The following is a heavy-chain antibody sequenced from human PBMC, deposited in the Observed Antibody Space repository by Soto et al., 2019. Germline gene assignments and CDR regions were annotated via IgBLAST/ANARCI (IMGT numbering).Heavy chain of an antibody. D-gene: IGHD3-22*01. J-gene: IGHJ4*02. V-gene: IGHV4-31*03. CDR1: GVSVSSGGYY. Sequence: VQLQESGPGLVKPSQTLSLTCTVSGVSVSSGGYYWSWIRQHPGKGLEWIGHIYFNGSTFYNPSLNSRVSISVDRSKNQFALRLSSVTAADRAVYYCVSAPTYYFDSREVWGQGTLVVVSS. CDR2: IYFNGST. CDR3: VSAPTYYFDSREV.